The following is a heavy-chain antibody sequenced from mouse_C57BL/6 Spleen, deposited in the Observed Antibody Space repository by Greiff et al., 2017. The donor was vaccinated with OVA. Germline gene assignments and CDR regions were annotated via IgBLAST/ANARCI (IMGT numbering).Heavy chain of an antibody. J-gene: IGHJ1*03. CDR1: GFTFSSYA. V-gene: IGHV5-4*03. Sequence: EVKLEESGGGLVKPGGSLKLSCAASGFTFSSYAMSWVRQTPEKRLEWVATISDGGSYTYYPDNVKGRFTISRDNAKNNLYLQMSHLKSEDTAMYYCARGDRYFDVWGTGTTVTVSS. CDR3: ARGDRYFDV. CDR2: ISDGGSYT.